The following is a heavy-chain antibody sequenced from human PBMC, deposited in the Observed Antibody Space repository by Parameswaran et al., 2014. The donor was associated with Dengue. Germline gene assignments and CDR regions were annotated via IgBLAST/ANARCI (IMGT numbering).Heavy chain of an antibody. Sequence: WVRQAPGQGLEWMGWISAYHGNTNYAQKFLGRVTMTTDTSTSTAYMELRSLGSDDTAVYHCARDYYDSSGYYFPFFDIWGQGTMVTVSS. CDR2: ISAYHGNT. CDR3: ARDYYDSSGYYFPFFDI. V-gene: IGHV1-18*01. J-gene: IGHJ3*02. D-gene: IGHD3-22*01.